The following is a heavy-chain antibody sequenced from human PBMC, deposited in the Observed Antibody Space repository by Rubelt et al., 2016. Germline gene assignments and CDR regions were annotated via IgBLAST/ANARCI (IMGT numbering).Heavy chain of an antibody. D-gene: IGHD6-19*01. V-gene: IGHV1-3*01. CDR2: INAGNGNT. Sequence: QVQLVQSGAEVKKPGASVKVSCKASGYTFTSYAMHWVRQAPGQRLEWMGWINAGNGNTKYSQKFQGRVTITRDTSASTAYMELSSLRSEDTAIYYCATGYSSGWYVAYWGQGTLVTVSS. J-gene: IGHJ4*02. CDR3: ATGYSSGWYVAY. CDR1: GYTFTSYA.